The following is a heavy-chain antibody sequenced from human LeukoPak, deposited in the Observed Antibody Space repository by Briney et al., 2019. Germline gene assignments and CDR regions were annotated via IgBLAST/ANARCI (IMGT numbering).Heavy chain of an antibody. CDR2: IRYDGSNK. J-gene: IGHJ4*02. CDR1: GFTFSSYV. CDR3: XXXXXXXSYGWSWRYFDY. Sequence: GGSLRLSCAASGFTFSSYVMHWVRQAPGKGLEWVAFIRYDGSNKYYADSVKGRFTISRDNSKNTLYLQMNNLRAEDTAVYYCXXXXXXXSYGWSWRYFDYWGQGTLVTVSS. D-gene: IGHD5-18*01. V-gene: IGHV3-30*02.